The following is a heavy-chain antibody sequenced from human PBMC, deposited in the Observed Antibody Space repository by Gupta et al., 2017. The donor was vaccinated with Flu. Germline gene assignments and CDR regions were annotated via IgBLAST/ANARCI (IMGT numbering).Heavy chain of an antibody. CDR1: GFTFSSYW. J-gene: IGHJ4*02. V-gene: IGHV3-74*01. D-gene: IGHD3-22*01. Sequence: EVQLVESGGGLVQPGGSLRLSCAASGFTFSSYWMHWVRQAPGKGLVWVSRINSDGSSTSYADSVKGRFTISRDNAKNTLYLQMNSLRAEDTAVYYCARAAHYYDSSGYWGGIDYWGQGTLVTVSS. CDR3: ARAAHYYDSSGYWGGIDY. CDR2: INSDGSST.